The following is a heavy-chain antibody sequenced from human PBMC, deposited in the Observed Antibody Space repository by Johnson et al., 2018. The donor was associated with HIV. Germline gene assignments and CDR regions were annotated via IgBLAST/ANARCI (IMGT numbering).Heavy chain of an antibody. J-gene: IGHJ3*02. D-gene: IGHD5-18*01. CDR1: RFTFSTYG. Sequence: VQLVESGGGVVQPGRSLRLSCAASRFTFSTYGIHWVRQAPGKGLALVSGINWNGGRTGYADSVKGRFTISRDNAKNSLYLKMNSLRAEDTAVYYCARGRRIQLWLLAYAFDIWGQGTMVTVSS. CDR2: INWNGGRT. V-gene: IGHV3-20*04. CDR3: ARGRRIQLWLLAYAFDI.